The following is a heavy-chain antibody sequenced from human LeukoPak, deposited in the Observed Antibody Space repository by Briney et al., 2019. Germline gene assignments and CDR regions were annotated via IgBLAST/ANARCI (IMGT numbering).Heavy chain of an antibody. CDR2: ISYDGSNK. D-gene: IGHD3-10*01. CDR3: VRGPLWFGELFAY. Sequence: GGSLRLSCAASGFSFSTYGMHWVRQAPGKGLEWVAVISYDGSNKYYADSVKGRFTISRDNSKNTLYLQMNSLRAEDTAVYYCVRGPLWFGELFAYWGQGTLVTVSS. J-gene: IGHJ4*02. CDR1: GFSFSTYG. V-gene: IGHV3-30*19.